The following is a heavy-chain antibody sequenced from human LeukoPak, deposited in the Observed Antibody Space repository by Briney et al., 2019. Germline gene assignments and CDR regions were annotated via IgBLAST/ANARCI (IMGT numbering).Heavy chain of an antibody. CDR3: AKADPETTVTPIDY. CDR2: IRYDGSNK. D-gene: IGHD4-11*01. V-gene: IGHV3-30*02. Sequence: PGGSLRLSCAASGFTFSSYGMHWVRQAPGKGLEWVAFIRYDGSNKYYADSVKGRFTISRDNSKNTLYLQMNSLRAEDTAVYYCAKADPETTVTPIDYWGQGTLVTVSS. J-gene: IGHJ4*02. CDR1: GFTFSSYG.